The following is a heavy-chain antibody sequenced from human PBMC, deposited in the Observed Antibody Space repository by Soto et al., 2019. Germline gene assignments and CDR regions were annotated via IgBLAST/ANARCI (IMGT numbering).Heavy chain of an antibody. CDR3: ARDPQKVYSYYYGMDV. Sequence: PWGSLRLSCAASGFTFSSYWMSWVRQAPGKGLEWVANIKQDGSEKYYVDSVKGRFTISRDNAKNSLYLQMNSLRAEDTAVYYCARDPQKVYSYYYGMDVWGQGTTVTVSS. CDR1: GFTFSSYW. J-gene: IGHJ6*02. V-gene: IGHV3-7*05. CDR2: IKQDGSEK.